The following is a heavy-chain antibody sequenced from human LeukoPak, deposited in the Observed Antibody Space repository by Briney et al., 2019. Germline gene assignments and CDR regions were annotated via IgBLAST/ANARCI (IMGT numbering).Heavy chain of an antibody. D-gene: IGHD3-10*01. CDR2: IDSKGETT. Sequence: AGGSLRLSCAASGFTSSIFTMPWVRQAPGKGLEYVAAIDSKGETTFYANSVKGRFIISRDNSRNTLYLQMGSLRTEDTAVYHCARDFGSPFRAFDIWGQGTMVTVSS. J-gene: IGHJ3*02. CDR3: ARDFGSPFRAFDI. CDR1: GFTSSIFT. V-gene: IGHV3-64*01.